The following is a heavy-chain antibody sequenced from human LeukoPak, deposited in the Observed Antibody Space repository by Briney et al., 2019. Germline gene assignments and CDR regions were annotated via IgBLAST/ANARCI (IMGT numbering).Heavy chain of an antibody. Sequence: SSVKVSCTASGGTFSSYAISWVRQAPGQGLEWMGGIIPIFGTANYAQKFQGRVTITADESTSTAYMELSSLRSEDTAVYYCARDDRYYDFWSAKVGGMDVWGQGTTVTVSS. V-gene: IGHV1-69*01. CDR1: GGTFSSYA. CDR3: ARDDRYYDFWSAKVGGMDV. CDR2: IIPIFGTA. D-gene: IGHD3-3*01. J-gene: IGHJ6*02.